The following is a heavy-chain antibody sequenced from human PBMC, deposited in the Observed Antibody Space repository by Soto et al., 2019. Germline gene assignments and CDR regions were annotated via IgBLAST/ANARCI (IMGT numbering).Heavy chain of an antibody. Sequence: GGSLRLSCSASGFNFSNYAMHWVRQAPGKGLEYVSAITSSGGNTYSADSVRGRFTISRDNSKNTLYLQMSSLRVEDMAVYYCLPFPASPGTRGAGYSGQGTLVTVSS. J-gene: IGHJ4*02. D-gene: IGHD6-13*01. CDR1: GFNFSNYA. CDR3: LPFPASPGTRGAGY. CDR2: ITSSGGNT. V-gene: IGHV3-64D*08.